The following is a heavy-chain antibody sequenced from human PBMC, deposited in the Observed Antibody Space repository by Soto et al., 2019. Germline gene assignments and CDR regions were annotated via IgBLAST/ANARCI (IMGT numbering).Heavy chain of an antibody. CDR2: IYHSGST. CDR1: GGSISSSNW. J-gene: IGHJ3*02. CDR3: AREFNHIVVVTAANDAFDI. V-gene: IGHV4-4*02. Sequence: QVQLQESGPGLVKPSGTLSLTCAVSGGSISSSNWWSWVRQPPGKGLEWIGEIYHSGSTNYNPSLKSRVPISVDKSKNQFSLKLSSVTAADTAVYYCAREFNHIVVVTAANDAFDIWGQGTMVTVSS. D-gene: IGHD2-21*02.